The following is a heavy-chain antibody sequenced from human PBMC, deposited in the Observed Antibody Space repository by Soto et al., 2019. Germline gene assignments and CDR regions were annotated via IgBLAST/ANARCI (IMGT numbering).Heavy chain of an antibody. Sequence: SETLSLTCTVSGDSITSYYWSWIRQPPGKGLEWIGYIYYSGSTNYNPSLKSRVTISVDTSKNQFSLKLSSVTAADTAVYYCASMVATFSLGIGYWGQGTLVTVSS. CDR2: IYYSGST. CDR3: ASMVATFSLGIGY. CDR1: GDSITSYY. V-gene: IGHV4-59*01. J-gene: IGHJ4*02. D-gene: IGHD5-12*01.